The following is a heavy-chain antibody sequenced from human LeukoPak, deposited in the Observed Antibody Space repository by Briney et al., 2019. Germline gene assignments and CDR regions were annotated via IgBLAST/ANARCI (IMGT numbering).Heavy chain of an antibody. J-gene: IGHJ4*02. V-gene: IGHV3-74*01. CDR2: INSDGSGT. D-gene: IGHD4-17*01. CDR3: ARDLDYGDYHFDY. Sequence: PGGSLRLSCAASGLTVRSNLMSWVRQAPGKGQVWVSRINSDGSGTNYADSVKGRFTISRDNANNTLYLQMSSLRAGDTAVYYCARDLDYGDYHFDYWGQGTLVTVSS. CDR1: GLTVRSNL.